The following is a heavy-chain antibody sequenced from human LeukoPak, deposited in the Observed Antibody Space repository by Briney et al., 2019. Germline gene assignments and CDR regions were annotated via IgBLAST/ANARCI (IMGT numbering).Heavy chain of an antibody. Sequence: SETLSLTCAVSGGSLSTDYWNWLRLPPGRGREWIGNIYYTGSTNYNSSLKSRVTISVETSKNQFSLKLTSVPAADTAVYYCARQVVPAAPFDHWGQGTLVTVSS. CDR2: IYYTGST. J-gene: IGHJ5*02. V-gene: IGHV4-59*08. D-gene: IGHD2-2*01. CDR1: GGSLSTDY. CDR3: ARQVVPAAPFDH.